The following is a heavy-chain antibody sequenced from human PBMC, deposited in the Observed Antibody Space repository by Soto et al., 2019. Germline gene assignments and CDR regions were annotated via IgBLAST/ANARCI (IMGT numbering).Heavy chain of an antibody. D-gene: IGHD2-2*02. Sequence: ALVKVSFKASGYTFTGYYMHWVRQAPGQGLEWMGWINPNSGGTNYAQKFQGRVTMTRDTSISTAYMELSRLRSDDTAVYYCARGAVVVPAAIRIVNWFDPWGQGTLVTVSS. J-gene: IGHJ5*02. CDR2: INPNSGGT. CDR1: GYTFTGYY. V-gene: IGHV1-2*02. CDR3: ARGAVVVPAAIRIVNWFDP.